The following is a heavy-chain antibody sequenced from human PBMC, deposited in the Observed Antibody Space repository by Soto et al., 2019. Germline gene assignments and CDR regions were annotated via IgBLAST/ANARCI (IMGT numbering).Heavy chain of an antibody. CDR1: GIVFSDY. D-gene: IGHD3-16*01. CDR2: ISGSGRTI. V-gene: IGHV3-11*01. Sequence: QVQLVESGGGLVKPGGSLRLSCAASGIVFSDYMSWVRQAPGKGLEWLSYISGSGRTIYSADSVKGRFTISRDNAPNSLYLQRNNVRTEDTAVYYCARLPFPWGWFDPWGQGTLVTVSS. CDR3: ARLPFPWGWFDP. J-gene: IGHJ5*02.